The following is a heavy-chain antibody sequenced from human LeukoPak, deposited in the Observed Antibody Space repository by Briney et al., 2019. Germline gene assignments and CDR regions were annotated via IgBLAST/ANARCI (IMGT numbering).Heavy chain of an antibody. CDR1: GFTFRSFA. Sequence: GGSLRLSCAASGFTFRSFAMSWGRQGPGKGLEGVSAISGSGDTTYYADSGKGRFTISRDNSQDTLYLKMNRLRAEDTAVYCCAKEAGFGESSYYYYMDVWGKGTTVTVSS. CDR2: ISGSGDTT. J-gene: IGHJ6*03. D-gene: IGHD3-10*01. CDR3: AKEAGFGESSYYYYMDV. V-gene: IGHV3-23*01.